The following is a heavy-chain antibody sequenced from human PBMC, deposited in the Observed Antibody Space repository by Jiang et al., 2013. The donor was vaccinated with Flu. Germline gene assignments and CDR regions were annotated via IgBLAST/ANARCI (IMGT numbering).Heavy chain of an antibody. Sequence: GSGLVKPSETLSLTCTVSGGSISSSSYYWGWIRQPPGKGLEWIGSIYYSGSTYYNPSLKSRVTISVDTSKNQFSLKLSSVTAADTAVYYCASRNYYDILTGSPAEYWYFDLWGRGTLVTVSS. V-gene: IGHV4-39*01. J-gene: IGHJ2*01. CDR3: ASRNYYDILTGSPAEYWYFDL. CDR1: GGSISSSSYY. D-gene: IGHD3-9*01. CDR2: IYYSGST.